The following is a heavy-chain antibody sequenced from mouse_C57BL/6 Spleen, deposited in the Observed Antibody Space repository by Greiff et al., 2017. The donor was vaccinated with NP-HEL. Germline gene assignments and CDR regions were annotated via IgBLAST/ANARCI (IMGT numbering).Heavy chain of an antibody. CDR1: GYTFTSYW. CDR2: IDPSDSYT. CDR3: ASSSTTVVAKNFDC. V-gene: IGHV1-69*01. J-gene: IGHJ2*01. Sequence: VQLQQPGAELVMPGASVKLSCKASGYTFTSYWMHWVKQRPGQGLEWIGEIDPSDSYTNYNQKFKGKSTLTVDKSSSTAYMQLSSLTSEDSAVYYCASSSTTVVAKNFDCWGQGTTLTVAS. D-gene: IGHD1-1*01.